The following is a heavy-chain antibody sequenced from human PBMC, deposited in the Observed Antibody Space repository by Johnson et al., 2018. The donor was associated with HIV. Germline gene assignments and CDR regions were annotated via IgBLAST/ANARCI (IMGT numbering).Heavy chain of an antibody. V-gene: IGHV3-25*03. Sequence: VQLVESGGGLAKPAWSPRLSCAASQFTFSRYYMSCVRQAPGNGLELVGQVNPNGGHTYLIDSGKDRFNTSRDNAKNTLHLQMNSLRAEDTAVYYCAKGYSSSDAFDIWGQGTMVTVSS. CDR1: QFTFSRYY. CDR2: VNPNGGHT. J-gene: IGHJ3*02. D-gene: IGHD6-13*01. CDR3: AKGYSSSDAFDI.